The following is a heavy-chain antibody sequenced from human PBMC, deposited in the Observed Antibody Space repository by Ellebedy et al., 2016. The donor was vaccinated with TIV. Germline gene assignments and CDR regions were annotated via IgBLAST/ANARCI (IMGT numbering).Heavy chain of an antibody. CDR3: ARRYCTISRCFAASWASLDM. D-gene: IGHD2-2*01. J-gene: IGHJ3*02. CDR2: IKHDGRDK. V-gene: IGHV3-7*01. CDR1: GSTFSSYW. Sequence: PGGSLRLSCADSGSTFSSYWMTWVRQPPGKGLEWVANIKHDGRDKYYVDSVRGRFTISRDNANNSLYLQMNSLTVEDTAVYYCARRYCTISRCFAASWASLDMWGQGTMVTVSS.